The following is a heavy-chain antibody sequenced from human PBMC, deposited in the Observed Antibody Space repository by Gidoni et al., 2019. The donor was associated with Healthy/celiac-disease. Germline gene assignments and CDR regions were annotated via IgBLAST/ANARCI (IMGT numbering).Heavy chain of an antibody. CDR1: GHTFTSYY. Sequence: QVQLVQSGAEVKKPGASVKVSCKASGHTFTSYYMHWARQAPGQGLEWMGILNPSGGSTSYAQKFQGRVTMTRDTSTSTVYMELSSLRSEDTAVYYCAREGEGFDYWGQGTLVTVSS. J-gene: IGHJ4*02. CDR2: LNPSGGST. D-gene: IGHD3-10*01. CDR3: AREGEGFDY. V-gene: IGHV1-46*01.